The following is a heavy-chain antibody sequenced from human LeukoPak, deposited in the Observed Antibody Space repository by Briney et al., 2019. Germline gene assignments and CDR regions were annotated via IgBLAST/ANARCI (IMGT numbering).Heavy chain of an antibody. CDR1: GFTFSTYA. J-gene: IGHJ4*02. CDR2: ISYDGNNN. V-gene: IGHV3-30*04. CDR3: ARDVGIVAAGTYFES. D-gene: IGHD6-13*01. Sequence: PGGSLRLSCAASGFTFSTYAMHWVRQAPGKGLGWVAVISYDGNNNYYADSVKGRFTISRDNSKSTLYLQMDSLRAEDTAVYHCARDVGIVAAGTYFESWGQGTLVTVSS.